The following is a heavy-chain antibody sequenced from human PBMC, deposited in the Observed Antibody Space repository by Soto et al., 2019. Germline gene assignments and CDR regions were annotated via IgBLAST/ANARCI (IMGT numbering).Heavy chain of an antibody. CDR3: ARVGWVAATFFDY. V-gene: IGHV3-11*01. J-gene: IGHJ4*02. CDR1: GFTFSDYY. D-gene: IGHD1-26*01. Sequence: PRGSLRLSCSASGFTFSDYYMSWIRQAPGKGLEYISSISNGGSTTYAASVKGRFTISRDNARNSLYLQMNSLRVEDTAVYHCARVGWVAATFFDYWGPGTLVTVSS. CDR2: ISNGGSTT.